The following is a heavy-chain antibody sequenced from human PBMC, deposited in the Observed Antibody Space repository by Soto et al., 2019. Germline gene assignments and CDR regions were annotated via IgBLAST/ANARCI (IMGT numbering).Heavy chain of an antibody. CDR2: INPGNGNT. V-gene: IGHV1-3*05. Sequence: QVQLVQSGAEEKKPGASVKGSCKASGYTFTGYAIHWVRQAPGQRLEWLGWINPGNGNTKYSEKFQGRVTITRDTSASTAYMELRSLGSEDTAVYYCARSVAADYWGQGTLVTVSS. CDR1: GYTFTGYA. CDR3: ARSVAADY. D-gene: IGHD6-19*01. J-gene: IGHJ4*02.